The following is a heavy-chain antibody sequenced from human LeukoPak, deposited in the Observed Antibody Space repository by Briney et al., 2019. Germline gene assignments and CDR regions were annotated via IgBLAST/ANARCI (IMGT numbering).Heavy chain of an antibody. J-gene: IGHJ4*02. V-gene: IGHV4-34*01. Sequence: SETLSLTCAVYGGSFSGYYWSWIRQPPGKGLEWIASIYHTGTTYYNPSLKSRVTISLDTSKNQFSLKLSSVTAADTAVYYCGRGSGSYSYEDYWGQGTLVTVSS. CDR1: GGSFSGYY. CDR2: IYHTGTT. D-gene: IGHD1-26*01. CDR3: GRGSGSYSYEDY.